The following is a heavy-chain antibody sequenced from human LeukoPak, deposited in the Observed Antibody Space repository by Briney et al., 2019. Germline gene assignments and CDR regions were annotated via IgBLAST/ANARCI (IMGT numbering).Heavy chain of an antibody. CDR1: GFTFSSYS. CDR2: ISSSSSYI. D-gene: IGHD3-22*01. CDR3: ARAYDSSGYYADY. V-gene: IGHV3-21*01. Sequence: PGGSLRLSCAASGFTFSSYSMNWVRQAPGQGLEWVSSISSSSSYIYYADSVKGRFTISRDNAKNSLYLQMNSLRAEDTAVYYCARAYDSSGYYADYWGQGTLVTVSS. J-gene: IGHJ4*02.